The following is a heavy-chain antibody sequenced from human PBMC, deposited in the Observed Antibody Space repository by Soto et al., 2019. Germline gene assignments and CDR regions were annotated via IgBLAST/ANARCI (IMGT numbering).Heavy chain of an antibody. CDR3: TTSYYGMDV. CDR1: GGTFSSYD. Sequence: VQLVEAGAEVKKPGSSVKVSCKTSGGTFSSYDINWVRQAPGKVVEWMGGIIPIFATANYAQDFKGRVTITADEATSTAYMELRSLRSEDTAVYYSTTSYYGMDVWGQGTTITVS. J-gene: IGHJ6*02. CDR2: IIPIFATA. V-gene: IGHV1-69*01.